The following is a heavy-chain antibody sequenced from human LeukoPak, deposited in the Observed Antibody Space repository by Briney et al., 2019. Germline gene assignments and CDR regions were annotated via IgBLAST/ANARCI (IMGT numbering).Heavy chain of an antibody. CDR3: AKAYRSRDGYNYPGDY. J-gene: IGHJ4*02. Sequence: GGSLRLSCAASGFTFSSYAMSWVRQAPGKGLEWVSTISGSAGTTYYADSVKGRFTISRDNAKNSLYLQMNSLRAEDTALYYCAKAYRSRDGYNYPGDYWGQGTLVTVSS. D-gene: IGHD5-24*01. CDR2: ISGSAGTT. V-gene: IGHV3-23*01. CDR1: GFTFSSYA.